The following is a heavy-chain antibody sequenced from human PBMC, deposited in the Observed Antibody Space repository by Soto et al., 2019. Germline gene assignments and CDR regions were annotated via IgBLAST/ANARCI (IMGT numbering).Heavy chain of an antibody. Sequence: SGPTLVNPTQTLTLPCTFSGFSLSTSGVGVGWIRQPPGKALEWLALIYWDDDKRYSPSLKSRLTITKDTSKNQVVLTMTNMDPVNTATYSGPHSNSREEFFAWPPPDYGGKEPLVPF. CDR3: PHSNSREEFFAWPPPDY. V-gene: IGHV2-5*02. J-gene: IGHJ4*02. D-gene: IGHD3-9*01. CDR1: GFSLSTSGVG. CDR2: IYWDDDK.